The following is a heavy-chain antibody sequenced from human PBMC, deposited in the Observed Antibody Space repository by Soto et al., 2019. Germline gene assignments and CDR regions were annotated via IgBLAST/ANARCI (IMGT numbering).Heavy chain of an antibody. CDR2: IIPKFGTT. Sequence: QVQLVQSGAEVKKPGSSVKVSCKASGDSFSTYGINWVRLAPGQGLEWMGGIIPKFGTTNYAQKFQGRVTITADESTNTAYMELNYLRSEDTAVYFCARELDPYYGGNSLSLDYWGQGTLVTVSS. V-gene: IGHV1-69*13. D-gene: IGHD4-17*01. CDR1: GDSFSTYG. CDR3: ARELDPYYGGNSLSLDY. J-gene: IGHJ4*02.